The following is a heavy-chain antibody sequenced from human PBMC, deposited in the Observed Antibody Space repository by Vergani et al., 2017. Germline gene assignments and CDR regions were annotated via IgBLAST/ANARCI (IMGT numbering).Heavy chain of an antibody. CDR3: AGPQGNSAYYYCGFDY. J-gene: IGHJ4*02. CDR1: GFTFSTYA. Sequence: EVQLLESGGGLVQPGGSLRLSCAASGFTFSTYAMTWVRQAPGKGLEWVSTISSDGGSTYYADSVKGRFTISRDNSKNTLSLQMNSLTAEDTAIYYCAGPQGNSAYYYCGFDYWGQGILVTVSS. V-gene: IGHV3-23*01. D-gene: IGHD3-22*01. CDR2: ISSDGGST.